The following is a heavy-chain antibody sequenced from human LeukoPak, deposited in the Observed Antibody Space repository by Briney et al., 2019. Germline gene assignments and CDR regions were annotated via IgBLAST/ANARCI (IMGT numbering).Heavy chain of an antibody. CDR3: ARRSGYNYYFDY. CDR1: GYSFKSYW. D-gene: IGHD5-24*01. J-gene: IGHJ4*02. V-gene: IGHV5-51*01. Sequence: GESLKISCKGSGYSFKSYWIGWVRQMPGKGLEWMGIIHPGDSETRYSPSFQGQVTISADKSISTAYLQWSSLKASDTAVYYCARRSGYNYYFDYWGQGTLVTVSS. CDR2: IHPGDSET.